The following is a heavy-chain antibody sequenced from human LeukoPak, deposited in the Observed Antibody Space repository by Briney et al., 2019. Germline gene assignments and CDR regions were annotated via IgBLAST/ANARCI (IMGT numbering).Heavy chain of an antibody. CDR2: ISWNSGSI. J-gene: IGHJ4*02. CDR1: GFTFDDYA. Sequence: PGRSLRLSCAASGFTFDDYAMHWVRQAPGKGLEWVSGISWNSGSIGYADSVKGRFTISRDNAKNSLYLQLNSLRAEDTGVYYCARLRFSDYWGQGTLLTVSS. CDR3: ARLRFSDY. V-gene: IGHV3-9*01. D-gene: IGHD3-3*01.